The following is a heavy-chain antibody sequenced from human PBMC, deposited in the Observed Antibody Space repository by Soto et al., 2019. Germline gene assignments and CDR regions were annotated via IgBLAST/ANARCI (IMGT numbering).Heavy chain of an antibody. V-gene: IGHV5-10-1*01. Sequence: GESLKISCKGSGYRFTTDWISWVRQVPGKGLEWMGRIDPSDSYTSYSPSFQGHVTISADKSIGTAYLQWGSLKASDTAVYYCARLRIAAPGDPGPWGQGTLVTVSS. J-gene: IGHJ5*02. CDR3: ARLRIAAPGDPGP. D-gene: IGHD6-13*01. CDR2: IDPSDSYT. CDR1: GYRFTTDW.